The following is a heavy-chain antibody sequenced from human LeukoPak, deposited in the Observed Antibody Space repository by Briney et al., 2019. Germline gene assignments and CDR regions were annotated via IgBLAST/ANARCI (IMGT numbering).Heavy chain of an antibody. Sequence: PGGSLRLSCSASGLTFSTYNMNWVRQAPGKGLEWVSYIDSSNSPIYYADSVKGRFTISRDNGKNSLYLQMNSLRDEDTAVYYCARALRGSVATIWLYYWGQGTLVTVSS. J-gene: IGHJ4*02. CDR2: IDSSNSPI. CDR3: ARALRGSVATIWLYY. V-gene: IGHV3-48*02. CDR1: GLTFSTYN. D-gene: IGHD5-12*01.